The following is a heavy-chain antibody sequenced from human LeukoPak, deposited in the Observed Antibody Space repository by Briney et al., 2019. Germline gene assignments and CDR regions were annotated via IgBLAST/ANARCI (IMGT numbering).Heavy chain of an antibody. D-gene: IGHD3-22*01. CDR3: AKDGGDSSPYRPSV. Sequence: GGSLRLSCAASGFTFRSYGMHWVRQAPGKGLEWVAVISYDGSNKYYADSVKGRFTISRDNSKNTLYLQMNSLRAEDTAVYYCAKDGGDSSPYRPSVWGQGTMVTVSS. J-gene: IGHJ3*01. CDR2: ISYDGSNK. CDR1: GFTFRSYG. V-gene: IGHV3-30*18.